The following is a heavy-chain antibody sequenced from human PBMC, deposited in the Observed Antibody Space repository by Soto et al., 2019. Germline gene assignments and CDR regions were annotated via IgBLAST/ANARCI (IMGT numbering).Heavy chain of an antibody. CDR1: GYSFTIYW. V-gene: IGHV5-51*01. CDR2: IYPGDSDT. CDR3: ARQAYSSGWFAFDI. D-gene: IGHD6-19*01. Sequence: GGSLKISCKGSGYSFTIYWIGWVRQMPGKGLEWMGIIYPGDSDTRYSPSFQGQVTISADKSISTAYLQWSSLKASDTAMYYCARQAYSSGWFAFDIWGQGTMVTVSS. J-gene: IGHJ3*02.